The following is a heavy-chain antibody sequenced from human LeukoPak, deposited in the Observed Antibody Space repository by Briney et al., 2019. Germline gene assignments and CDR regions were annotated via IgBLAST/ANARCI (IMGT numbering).Heavy chain of an antibody. CDR3: AKSLRPYYYYGMAV. CDR2: ISGSGGST. CDR1: GFTVSSYS. V-gene: IGHV3-23*01. D-gene: IGHD6-25*01. J-gene: IGHJ6*02. Sequence: GGSLRLACAASGFTVSSYSMSWVRQAPGKGLEWVSAISGSGGSTYYADSVKGRFTIYRDNSKNALYLQMNSLRAEDTAVYYCAKSLRPYYYYGMAVWGQGTTVTVSS.